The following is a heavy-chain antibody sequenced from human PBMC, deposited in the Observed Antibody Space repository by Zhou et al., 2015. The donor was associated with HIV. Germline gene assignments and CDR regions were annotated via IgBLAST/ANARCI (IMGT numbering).Heavy chain of an antibody. CDR1: GGTFNSYA. CDR2: IIPIVNTA. CDR3: ARDWVLYDSAGAGIDV. V-gene: IGHV1-69*12. D-gene: IGHD3-22*01. J-gene: IGHJ3*01. Sequence: QVQLVQSGAEVKKPGSSVKVSCKASGGTFNSYAITWVRQAPGQGLEWMGGIIPIVNTANYAQKFQGRVTITADESTSAAYMELSSLRSEDTALYYCARDWVLYDSAGAGIDVWGQGTMVTVSS.